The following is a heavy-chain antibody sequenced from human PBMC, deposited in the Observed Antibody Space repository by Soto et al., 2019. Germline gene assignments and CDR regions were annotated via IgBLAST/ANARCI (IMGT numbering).Heavy chain of an antibody. J-gene: IGHJ4*02. CDR3: YGIAAAGNGDGL. V-gene: IGHV1-2*02. D-gene: IGHD6-13*01. Sequence: ASVKVSCKASGYTFTGYYMHWVRQAPGQGLEWMGWINPNSGGTNYAQKFQGRVTMTRDTSISTAYMELSRLRSDDKAVYYCYGIAAAGNGDGLWGQGTLVTVS. CDR1: GYTFTGYY. CDR2: INPNSGGT.